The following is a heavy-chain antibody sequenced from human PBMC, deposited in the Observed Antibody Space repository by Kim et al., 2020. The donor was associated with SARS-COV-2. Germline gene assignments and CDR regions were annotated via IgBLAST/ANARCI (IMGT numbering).Heavy chain of an antibody. D-gene: IGHD6-19*01. V-gene: IGHV4-4*09. J-gene: IGHJ4*02. CDR2: T. Sequence: TNHNPSLNSRVTRSVDTSKTQFSLKLSSGTAADTAVYDCARGYSSGWYNYWGQGTLVTVSS. CDR3: ARGYSSGWYNY.